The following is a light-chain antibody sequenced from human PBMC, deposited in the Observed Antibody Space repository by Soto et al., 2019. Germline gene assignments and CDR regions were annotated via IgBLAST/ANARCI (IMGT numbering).Light chain of an antibody. J-gene: IGLJ2*01. CDR3: SSFTASNTEV. Sequence: QSALTQPASVSGSPGQSITISCTGTSSDVGGYDYVSWYQQHPGKAPKLMIYDINNRPSGVSDRFSGSKSANTASLTISGLQAEDEADYYCSSFTASNTEVFGGGTKLTVL. CDR2: DIN. CDR1: SSDVGGYDY. V-gene: IGLV2-14*01.